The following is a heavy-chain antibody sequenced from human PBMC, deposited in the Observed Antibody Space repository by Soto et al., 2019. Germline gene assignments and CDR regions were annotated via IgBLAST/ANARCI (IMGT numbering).Heavy chain of an antibody. CDR2: IGTAGDT. V-gene: IGHV3-13*01. J-gene: IGHJ4*02. CDR3: ARANSRIAAAGLYYFDY. CDR1: GFTFSSYD. D-gene: IGHD6-13*01. Sequence: GGSLRLSCAASGFTFSSYDMHWVRQATGKGLEWVSAIGTAGDTYYPGSVKGRFTISRENAKNSLYLQMNSLRAGDTAVYYCARANSRIAAAGLYYFDYWGQGTLVTVSS.